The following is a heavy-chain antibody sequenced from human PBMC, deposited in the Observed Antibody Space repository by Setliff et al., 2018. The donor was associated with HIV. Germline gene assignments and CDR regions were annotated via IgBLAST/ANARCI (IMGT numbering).Heavy chain of an antibody. D-gene: IGHD1-26*01. CDR1: GFTPAFPFNSYW. J-gene: IGHJ4*02. Sequence: ETLSLSCVGSGFTPAFPFNSYWMSWVRQAPGKGLEWVANIKQDGSEKYYVDSVKGRFTISRDNANNLVYLQMNSLRVEDTAVYFCARWGSGSYERVFDYWGQGMLVTVSS. V-gene: IGHV3-7*01. CDR3: ARWGSGSYERVFDY. CDR2: IKQDGSEK.